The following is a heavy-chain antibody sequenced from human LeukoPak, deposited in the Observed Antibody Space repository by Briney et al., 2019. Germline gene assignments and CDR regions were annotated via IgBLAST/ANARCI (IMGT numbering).Heavy chain of an antibody. CDR2: INWNGGST. D-gene: IGHD2-15*01. CDR1: GFTFDDYG. V-gene: IGHV3-20*04. CDR3: ARGAPHCSGGSCYGENAFDI. Sequence: GGSLRLSCAASGFTFDDYGMSWVRQAPGKGLEWVSGINWNGGSTGYADSVKGRFTISRDNAKNSLYLQMNSLRAEDTALYYCARGAPHCSGGSCYGENAFDIWGQGAMVTVSS. J-gene: IGHJ3*02.